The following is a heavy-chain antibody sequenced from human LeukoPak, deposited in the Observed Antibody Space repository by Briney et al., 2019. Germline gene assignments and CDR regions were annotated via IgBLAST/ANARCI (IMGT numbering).Heavy chain of an antibody. J-gene: IGHJ4*02. V-gene: IGHV3-7*01. Sequence: GGSLRLSCAASGFPFSSYGMHWLRQAPGKGLEWVANIEQDGSEKWYVDSVKGRFTISRDNAKNSLYLQMNSLRAEDTAVYYCARDPYNYDRSGYKLDSYFDYWGQGTLVTVSS. CDR1: GFPFSSYG. CDR2: IEQDGSEK. CDR3: ARDPYNYDRSGYKLDSYFDY. D-gene: IGHD3-22*01.